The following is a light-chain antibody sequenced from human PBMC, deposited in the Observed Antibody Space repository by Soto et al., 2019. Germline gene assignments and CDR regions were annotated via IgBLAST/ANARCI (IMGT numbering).Light chain of an antibody. Sequence: QSALTQPRSVSGSPGQSVTISCTGTSSDVGGYNYVSWYQQHPGKAPKLMIYDVSKRPSGVPDRFSGSKSGNTASLTISGLQAEDEADYYCCSYAGSDVWVFGGGTKLTGL. CDR2: DVS. J-gene: IGLJ3*02. CDR3: CSYAGSDVWV. V-gene: IGLV2-11*01. CDR1: SSDVGGYNY.